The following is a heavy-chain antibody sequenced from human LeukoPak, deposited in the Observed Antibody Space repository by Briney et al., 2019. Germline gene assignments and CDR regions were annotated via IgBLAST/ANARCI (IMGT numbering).Heavy chain of an antibody. CDR3: ARGFNLDS. J-gene: IGHJ5*01. Sequence: GASVKVSCKASGYTFTAYYMSWLRQAPGQGREWKAWINPNTGDTNYAQKFRGRVTTTRDTSITTAYIELSGLTSDDTAVYYCARGFNLDSWGQGALVTVSS. CDR1: GYTFTAYY. CDR2: INPNTGDT. V-gene: IGHV1-2*02.